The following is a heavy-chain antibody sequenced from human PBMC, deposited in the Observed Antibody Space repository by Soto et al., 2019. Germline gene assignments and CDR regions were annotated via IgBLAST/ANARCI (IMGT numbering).Heavy chain of an antibody. V-gene: IGHV1-69*01. Sequence: QVQLVQSWAEVKKPGSSVKVSCKASGGTFSSYSISWVRQAPGQGLEWMGGIIPIFGTTDYPQKFQGRVSITADESTSTAYMALRSLRSEDTAVYYCARTRTAASWFDPWGQGTLVTVSS. CDR1: GGTFSSYS. D-gene: IGHD5-18*01. CDR2: IIPIFGTT. J-gene: IGHJ5*02. CDR3: ARTRTAASWFDP.